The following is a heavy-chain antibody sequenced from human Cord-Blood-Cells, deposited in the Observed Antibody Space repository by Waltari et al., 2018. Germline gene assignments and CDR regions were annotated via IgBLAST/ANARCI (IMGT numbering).Heavy chain of an antibody. V-gene: IGHV1-24*01. D-gene: IGHD7-27*01. CDR2: FDPEDGET. CDR1: GYTLTELS. J-gene: IGHJ4*02. Sequence: QVQLVQSGAEVKKPGASVKVSCKVSGYTLTELSMHWVRQAPGKGLEWMGGFDPEDGETIYAQKFQGRVTMTEETSTETAYMELSSLRSEDTVVYYCATDLEETGDYWGQGTLVTVSS. CDR3: ATDLEETGDY.